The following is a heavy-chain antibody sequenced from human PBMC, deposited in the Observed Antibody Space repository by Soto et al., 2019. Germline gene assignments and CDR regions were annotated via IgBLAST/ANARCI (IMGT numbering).Heavy chain of an antibody. CDR1: GFTFSTSG. J-gene: IGHJ4*02. Sequence: QAQLVESGGGVVQPGRSLRLSCAASGFTFSTSGMHWVRQAPGKGLEWVALISHDGNNKVYADSVKGRFTISSDNSKNPLYLQMNSMRTEDTAVYYCANGCAGGTACFYIDYWGQGTLVSVSS. CDR3: ANGCAGGTACFYIDY. D-gene: IGHD2-15*01. CDR2: ISHDGNNK. V-gene: IGHV3-30*18.